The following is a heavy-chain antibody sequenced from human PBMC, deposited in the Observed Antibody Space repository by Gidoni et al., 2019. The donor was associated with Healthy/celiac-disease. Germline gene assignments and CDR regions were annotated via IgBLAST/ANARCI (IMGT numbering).Heavy chain of an antibody. Sequence: QVPLVESGGGVVQPGRSLRLSCAASGFTFSSYAMHWVRQAPGKGLEWVAVISYDGSNKYYADSVKGRFTISRDNSKNTLYLQMNSLRAEDTAVYYCASFYSGMDVWGQGTTVTVSS. CDR1: GFTFSSYA. J-gene: IGHJ6*02. V-gene: IGHV3-30-3*01. CDR3: ASFYSGMDV. CDR2: ISYDGSNK. D-gene: IGHD3-3*01.